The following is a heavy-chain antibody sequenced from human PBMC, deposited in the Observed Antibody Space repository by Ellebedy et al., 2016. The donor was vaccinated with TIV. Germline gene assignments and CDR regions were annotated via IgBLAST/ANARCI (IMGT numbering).Heavy chain of an antibody. J-gene: IGHJ6*02. D-gene: IGHD1-7*01. CDR2: ISVYTGNT. CDR1: GYTFTNYG. CDR3: ARLVMAGTYTNHYYYYGMDV. Sequence: ASVKVSXXTSGYTFTNYGINWVRQAPGQGLEWMGWISVYTGNTDYAQKLQGRVTMTTDTSTSTAYMELRSLRSDDTAVYYCARLVMAGTYTNHYYYYGMDVWGQGTTVAVSS. V-gene: IGHV1-18*01.